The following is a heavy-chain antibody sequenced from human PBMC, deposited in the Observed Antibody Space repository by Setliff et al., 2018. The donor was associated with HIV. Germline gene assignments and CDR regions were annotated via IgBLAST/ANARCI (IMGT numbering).Heavy chain of an antibody. V-gene: IGHV1-69*06. J-gene: IGHJ4*01. CDR1: GDTFSNYA. D-gene: IGHD3-10*01. CDR3: ARVFYYSAGSYSLDY. CDR2: IIPIFGTA. Sequence: GASVKVSCKASGDTFSNYAISWVRRAPGQGLEWMGGIIPIFGTANYAQKFEGRVTITADKSTSTAYMEVNSLRFEDTAVYYCARVFYYSAGSYSLDYWGQETLVTVSS.